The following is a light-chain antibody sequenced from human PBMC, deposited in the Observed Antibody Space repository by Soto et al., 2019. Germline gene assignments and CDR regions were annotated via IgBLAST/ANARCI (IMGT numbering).Light chain of an antibody. CDR3: QQYNNWPPIT. Sequence: EIVMTQSPATLSGAPGERATLSCRASQSVSSNLAWYQQKPGQAPRLLIYGASTRATGIRARFSGSGSGTEFTLTISSLQSEDFAVYYCQQYNNWPPITIGQGTRLEI. CDR1: QSVSSN. V-gene: IGKV3D-15*01. CDR2: GAS. J-gene: IGKJ5*01.